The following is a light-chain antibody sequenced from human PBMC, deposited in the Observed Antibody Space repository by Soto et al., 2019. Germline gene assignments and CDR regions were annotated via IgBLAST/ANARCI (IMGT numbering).Light chain of an antibody. Sequence: AIQMTQSPSSLSASVGDRVTITCRASQAIRDDLGWYQQKPGKVPKLLIYGESSLESGVPSRFSGSGSGTDFTLTISSLQPEDFATYYCLQDNNYPWTFGQGTKVEIK. CDR1: QAIRDD. CDR2: GES. V-gene: IGKV1-6*01. CDR3: LQDNNYPWT. J-gene: IGKJ1*01.